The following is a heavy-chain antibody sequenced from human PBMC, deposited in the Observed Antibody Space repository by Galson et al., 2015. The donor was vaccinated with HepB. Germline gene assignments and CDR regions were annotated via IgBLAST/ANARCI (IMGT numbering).Heavy chain of an antibody. J-gene: IGHJ2*01. CDR3: ARSPPSGDYSERYFDL. CDR2: ISSSSSYI. Sequence: SLRLSCAASGFTFSSYSMNWVRQAPGKGLEWVSSISSSSSYIYYADSVKGRFTISRDNAKNSLYLQMNSLRAEDTAVYYCARSPPSGDYSERYFDLWGRGTLVTVSS. CDR1: GFTFSSYS. D-gene: IGHD4-11*01. V-gene: IGHV3-21*01.